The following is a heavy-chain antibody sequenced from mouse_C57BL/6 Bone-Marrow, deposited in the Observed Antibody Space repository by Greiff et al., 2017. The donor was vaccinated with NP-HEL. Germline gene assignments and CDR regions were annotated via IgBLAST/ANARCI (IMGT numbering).Heavy chain of an antibody. D-gene: IGHD1-1*01. V-gene: IGHV5-6*01. Sequence: EVKLVESGGDLVKPGGSLKLSCAASGFTFSSYGMSWVRQTPDKRLEWVATISSGGSYTYYPDSVKGRFTISRDNAKNTLYLQMSSLKSEDTAMYYCARHQDYYGSPDYWGQGTTLTVSS. CDR3: ARHQDYYGSPDY. CDR1: GFTFSSYG. J-gene: IGHJ2*01. CDR2: ISSGGSYT.